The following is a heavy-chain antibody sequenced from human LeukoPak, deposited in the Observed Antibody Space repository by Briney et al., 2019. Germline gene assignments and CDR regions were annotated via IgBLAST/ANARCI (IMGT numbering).Heavy chain of an antibody. V-gene: IGHV3-21*01. CDR2: ISSSSSYI. CDR3: ARDVGGIQLWLLDY. J-gene: IGHJ4*02. D-gene: IGHD5-18*01. Sequence: GGSLRLSCAASGFTVRSYAMSWVRQAPGKGLEWVSSISSSSSYIYYADSVKGRFTISRDNAKNSLYLQMNSLRAEDTAVYYCARDVGGIQLWLLDYWGQGTLVTVSS. CDR1: GFTVRSYA.